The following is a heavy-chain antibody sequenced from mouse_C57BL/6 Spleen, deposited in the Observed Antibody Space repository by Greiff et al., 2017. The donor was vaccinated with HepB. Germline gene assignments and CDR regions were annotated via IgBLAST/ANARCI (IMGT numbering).Heavy chain of an antibody. CDR1: GYTFTDYY. Sequence: EVKLMESGPVLVKPGASVKMSCKASGYTFTDYYMNWVKQSHGKSLEWIGVINPYNGGTSYNQKFKGKATLTVDKSSSTAYMELNSLTSEDSAVYYCAVYYDSFFAYWGQGTLVTVSA. D-gene: IGHD2-4*01. CDR3: AVYYDSFFAY. CDR2: INPYNGGT. J-gene: IGHJ3*01. V-gene: IGHV1-19*01.